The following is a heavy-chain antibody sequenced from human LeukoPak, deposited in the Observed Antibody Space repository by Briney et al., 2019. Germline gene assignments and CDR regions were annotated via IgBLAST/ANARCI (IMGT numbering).Heavy chain of an antibody. J-gene: IGHJ3*02. CDR2: IYYSGST. Sequence: PSETLSLTCTVSGGSISSYYWSWIRQPPGKGLEWIGYIYYSGSTNYNPSLKSRVTISVDTSKNQFSLKLSSVTAADTAVYYCARLRSAPVAFDIWGQGTMVTVSS. V-gene: IGHV4-59*08. CDR3: ARLRSAPVAFDI. CDR1: GGSISSYY. D-gene: IGHD4-17*01.